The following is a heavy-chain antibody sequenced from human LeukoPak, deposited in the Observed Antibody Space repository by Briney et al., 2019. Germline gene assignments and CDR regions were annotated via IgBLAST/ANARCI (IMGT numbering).Heavy chain of an antibody. J-gene: IGHJ4*02. Sequence: GGSLRLSCAASGFTFSNYDMNWVRQAPGKGLEWVSTISASDDSTYYADSVKGRFTISRDKSTNTLYLQMNSLRAEDTAVYYCTKRLVRHFDYWGQETLVTVSS. CDR1: GFTFSNYD. V-gene: IGHV3-23*01. CDR2: ISASDDST. D-gene: IGHD6-19*01. CDR3: TKRLVRHFDY.